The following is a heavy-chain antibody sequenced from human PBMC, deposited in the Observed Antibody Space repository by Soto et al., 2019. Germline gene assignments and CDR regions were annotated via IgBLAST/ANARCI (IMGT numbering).Heavy chain of an antibody. V-gene: IGHV3-21*01. J-gene: IGHJ6*03. CDR2: ISSSTSST. CDR3: AREFIAASYSYYMDV. Sequence: EMQLVESGGGLVKQGGSLTLSCAGSGFIISSYTMIWVRQAPGKGLEWVSSISSSTSSTLYADSVKGRFTISRDNAKNSLYLQMNSLRVEDTAVYYCAREFIAASYSYYMDVWGKGTTVTVSS. CDR1: GFIISSYT. D-gene: IGHD6-13*01.